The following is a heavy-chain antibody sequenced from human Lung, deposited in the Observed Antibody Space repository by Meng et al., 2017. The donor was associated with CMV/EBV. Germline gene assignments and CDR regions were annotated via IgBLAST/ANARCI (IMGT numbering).Heavy chain of an antibody. CDR2: FVHNVAT. J-gene: IGHJ4*02. V-gene: IGHV1-18*01. D-gene: IGHD1-26*01. CDR1: GSTLARTG. Sequence: VPLDPFGTWVKTPGASMEVACALSGSTLARTGISWLPQAPGKGLEWMGCFVHNVATYSAQKFQGRLTITTDTHTHKAFMELRRLRSDDPAVYYCARVEVGIPSGDNWGQRTLVTVSS. CDR3: ARVEVGIPSGDN.